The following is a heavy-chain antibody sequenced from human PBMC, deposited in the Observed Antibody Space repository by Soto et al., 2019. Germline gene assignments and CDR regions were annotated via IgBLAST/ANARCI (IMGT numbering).Heavy chain of an antibody. CDR3: ARVPDR. D-gene: IGHD2-2*01. Sequence: PSETLSLTCAVSGGSISSTSWWSWVRQPPGKGLEWIGEIHHDGSSNYNPTLKSRVTISVDKSKNQFSLKLNSVTAADTAVYYCARVPDRWGQGTPVTVSS. J-gene: IGHJ5*02. CDR2: IHHDGSS. V-gene: IGHV4-4*02. CDR1: GGSISSTSW.